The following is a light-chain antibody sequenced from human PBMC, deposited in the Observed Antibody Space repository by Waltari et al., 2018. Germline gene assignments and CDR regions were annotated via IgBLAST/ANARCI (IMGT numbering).Light chain of an antibody. J-gene: IGLJ1*01. CDR1: SSDVGNYNL. CDR3: CSYAGLGIYV. Sequence: QSGLTQPASVSGSPGQSITISCTGTSSDVGNYNLVSWYQQYPCKDPKLMVYEVTTRTSGVSYRFLGAKSGNTASLTIYGLQSEDEADYYCCSYAGLGIYVFGTGTKVTVL. V-gene: IGLV2-23*02. CDR2: EVT.